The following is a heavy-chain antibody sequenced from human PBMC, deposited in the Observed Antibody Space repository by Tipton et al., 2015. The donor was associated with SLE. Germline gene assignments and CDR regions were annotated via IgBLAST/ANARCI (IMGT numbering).Heavy chain of an antibody. J-gene: IGHJ4*02. CDR3: SRHVYWSGGICYSGDYFDY. V-gene: IGHV4-59*08. CDR2: IYYSGST. D-gene: IGHD2-15*01. Sequence: TLSLTCTVSGGSISSYYWSWIRQPPGKGLEWIGYIYYSGSTNYNPSLKSRVTISVDTSKKQFYLKLSSVTAADTAVYYCSRHVYWSGGICYSGDYFDYWGQCTLVTVSS. CDR1: GGSISSYY.